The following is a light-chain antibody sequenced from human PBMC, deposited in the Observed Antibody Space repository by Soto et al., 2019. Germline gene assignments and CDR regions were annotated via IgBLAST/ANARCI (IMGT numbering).Light chain of an antibody. CDR2: DAY. CDR1: QTVSRS. V-gene: IGKV3-11*01. CDR3: QQRSHWPPT. Sequence: NVLTQSPATLSLSPGETATLSCRASQTVSRSLAWYQQRPGQAPRLLIYDAYNRATGIPVRFSGGGSGTDFTLSINNLEPEDFAVYYCQQRSHWPPTFGQGTKV. J-gene: IGKJ1*01.